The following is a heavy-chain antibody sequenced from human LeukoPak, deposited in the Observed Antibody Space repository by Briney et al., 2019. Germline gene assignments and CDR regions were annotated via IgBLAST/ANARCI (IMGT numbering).Heavy chain of an antibody. CDR3: AREMRDISTGYYYYYYYMDV. CDR1: GGSISSSSYY. CDR2: IYYSGST. D-gene: IGHD3-9*01. J-gene: IGHJ6*03. Sequence: PSETLSLTCTVSGGSISSSSYYWGWIRQPPGKGLEWIGSIYYSGSTYFNPSLKSRVTISVDTSKNQFSLKLSSVTAADTAVYYCAREMRDISTGYYYYYYYMDVWGKGTTVTVSS. V-gene: IGHV4-39*07.